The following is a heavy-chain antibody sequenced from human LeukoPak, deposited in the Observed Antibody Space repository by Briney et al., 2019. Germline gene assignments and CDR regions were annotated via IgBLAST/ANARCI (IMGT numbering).Heavy chain of an antibody. D-gene: IGHD6-13*01. Sequence: GGSLRLSCAASGFTFSSYAMSWVRQAPGKGLEWVSAISGSGGSTYYADSVKGRFTISRDNSKNTLYLQMNSLRAEDMAVYYCAKEVPIAAAGMGYYFDYWGQGTLVTVSS. V-gene: IGHV3-23*01. J-gene: IGHJ4*02. CDR1: GFTFSSYA. CDR3: AKEVPIAAAGMGYYFDY. CDR2: ISGSGGST.